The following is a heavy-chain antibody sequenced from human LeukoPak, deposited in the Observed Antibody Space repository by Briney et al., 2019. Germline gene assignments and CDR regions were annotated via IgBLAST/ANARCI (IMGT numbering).Heavy chain of an antibody. CDR2: ISGSGGST. J-gene: IGHJ3*02. CDR1: GFTFSSYA. D-gene: IGHD3-3*01. Sequence: PGGSLRLSCAASGFTFSSYAMSWVRQAPGKGLEWVSAISGSGGSTYYADSVKGRFTISRDNSKNTLYLQMNSLRAEDTAVYYCAKVCVLRFLEWSETPGDDAFDIWGQGTMVTVSS. V-gene: IGHV3-23*01. CDR3: AKVCVLRFLEWSETPGDDAFDI.